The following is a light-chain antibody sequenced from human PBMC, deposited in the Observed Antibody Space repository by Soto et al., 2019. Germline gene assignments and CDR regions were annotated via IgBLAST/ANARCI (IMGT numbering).Light chain of an antibody. CDR1: QGISNY. V-gene: IGKV1-27*01. CDR3: QRYDSNTFT. CDR2: AAS. Sequence: DIQMTQSPSSLSASVGDRVTITCRASQGISNYLAWYQQKPGKVPRLLIYAASTLRSGVPSRFSASGSGTDFALTVTSLQNEDAATYYCQRYDSNTFTFGQGTRLEIK. J-gene: IGKJ5*01.